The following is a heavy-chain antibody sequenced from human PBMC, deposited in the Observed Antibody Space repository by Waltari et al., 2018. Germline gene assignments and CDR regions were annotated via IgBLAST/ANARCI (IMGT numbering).Heavy chain of an antibody. V-gene: IGHV3-53*01. Sequence: EVQLVESGGGLIQPGVSLRLSCAASGFTVSSNYMNWGRQAPGKGLEWVSIIYSGGTTYYADSVKGRFTISRDNSKNTLYLQMNSLRADDTAVYYCARGGGVLLWFANWGQGTLVTVSS. CDR1: GFTVSSNY. CDR2: IYSGGTT. D-gene: IGHD3-10*01. J-gene: IGHJ5*02. CDR3: ARGGGVLLWFAN.